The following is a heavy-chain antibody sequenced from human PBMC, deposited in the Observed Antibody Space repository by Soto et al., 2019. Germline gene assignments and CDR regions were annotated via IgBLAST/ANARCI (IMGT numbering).Heavy chain of an antibody. CDR3: ARGGPVLRFLEWLSPFDY. CDR1: GYTFTSYG. D-gene: IGHD3-3*01. J-gene: IGHJ4*02. CDR2: ISAYNGNT. V-gene: IGHV1-18*01. Sequence: ASVKVSCKASGYTFTSYGISWVRQAPGQGLEWMGWISAYNGNTNYAQKLQGRVTMTTDTSTSTAYVELRSLRSDDTAVYYCARGGPVLRFLEWLSPFDYWGQGTLVTVSS.